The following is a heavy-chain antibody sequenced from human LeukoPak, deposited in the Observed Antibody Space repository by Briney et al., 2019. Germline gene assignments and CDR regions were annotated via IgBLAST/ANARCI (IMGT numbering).Heavy chain of an antibody. CDR1: GYTFTHYF. CDR2: INPSGDST. Sequence: ASVRVSCKTSGYTFTHYFIHWVRQAPGQGLEWMGMINPSGDSTSYAQKFQGRLTMTRDTPTSTVSMELSSLRSEDTAVYYCASVVYCGGDCYSGRYYFDYWGQGTLVTVSS. J-gene: IGHJ4*02. CDR3: ASVVYCGGDCYSGRYYFDY. V-gene: IGHV1-46*01. D-gene: IGHD2-21*02.